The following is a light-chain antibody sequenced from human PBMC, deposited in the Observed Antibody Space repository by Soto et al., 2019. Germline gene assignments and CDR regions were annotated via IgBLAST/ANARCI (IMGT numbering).Light chain of an antibody. V-gene: IGLV2-14*01. J-gene: IGLJ1*01. Sequence: QSVLTQPASVSGSPGQSITISCTGTSSDVGGYDYVSWYQHHPGKAPRVMIFDVSNRPSGVSSRFSGSKSGNTASLTISGLQAEDEADYYCSPYSSSSTNYLFGTGTKVTV. CDR3: SPYSSSSTNYL. CDR2: DVS. CDR1: SSDVGGYDY.